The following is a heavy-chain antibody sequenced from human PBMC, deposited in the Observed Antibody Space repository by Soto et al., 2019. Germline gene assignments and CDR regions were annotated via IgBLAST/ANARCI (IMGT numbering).Heavy chain of an antibody. CDR1: GGSFSGHS. Sequence: SETLSLTCAVYGGSFSGHSWTWIRPSPGKGLEWIGDINHSGRVNYSPSLKSRVTIPLDTSKNQFSLTLSAVTAADTAMYYCSTRAYDTNGYYRFDPWGQGTLVTVSS. CDR2: INHSGRV. V-gene: IGHV4-34*01. J-gene: IGHJ5*01. CDR3: STRAYDTNGYYRFDP. D-gene: IGHD3-22*01.